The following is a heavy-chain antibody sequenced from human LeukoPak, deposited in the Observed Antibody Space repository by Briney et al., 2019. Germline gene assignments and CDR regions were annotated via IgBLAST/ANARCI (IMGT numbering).Heavy chain of an antibody. CDR2: ISSSSSYI. V-gene: IGHV3-21*01. J-gene: IGHJ4*02. D-gene: IGHD3-9*01. Sequence: PGGSLRLSCAASGFTFSTYSMNWVRQAPGKGLEWVSSISSSSSYIYYADSVKGRFTISRGNAKNSLYLQMNSLRAEDTAVYYCARDQPNYDILTGYYPFDYWGQGTLVTVSS. CDR1: GFTFSTYS. CDR3: ARDQPNYDILTGYYPFDY.